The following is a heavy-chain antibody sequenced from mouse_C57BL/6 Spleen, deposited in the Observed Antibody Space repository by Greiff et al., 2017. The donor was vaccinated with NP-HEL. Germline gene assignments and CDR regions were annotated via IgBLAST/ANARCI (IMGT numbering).Heavy chain of an antibody. CDR1: GYTFTDYN. D-gene: IGHD2-4*01. Sequence: VQLKQSGPELVKPGASVKMSCKASGYTFTDYNMHWVKQSHGKSLEWIGYINPNNGGTSYNQKFKGKATLTVNKSSSTAYMELRSLTSEDSAVYYCARADYDGAWFAYWGQGTLVTVSA. CDR3: ARADYDGAWFAY. CDR2: INPNNGGT. V-gene: IGHV1-22*01. J-gene: IGHJ3*01.